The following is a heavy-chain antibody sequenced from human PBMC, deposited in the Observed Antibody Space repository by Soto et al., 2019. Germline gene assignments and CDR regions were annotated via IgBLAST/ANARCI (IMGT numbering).Heavy chain of an antibody. Sequence: PSETLSLTCAVYGWSFSGYDSTWIRQPPGTGLEWIGEINHSGSTNYNPSLKSRVTISVDTSKNQFSLKLTSVTAADTAVYYCARDKITGLFDYWGQGTLVTVSS. CDR3: ARDKITGLFDY. V-gene: IGHV4-34*01. CDR2: INHSGST. CDR1: GWSFSGYD. D-gene: IGHD2-8*02. J-gene: IGHJ4*02.